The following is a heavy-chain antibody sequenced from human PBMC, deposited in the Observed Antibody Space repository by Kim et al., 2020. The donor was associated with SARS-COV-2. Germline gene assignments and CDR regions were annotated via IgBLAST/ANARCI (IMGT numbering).Heavy chain of an antibody. J-gene: IGHJ5*02. Sequence: GGSLRLSCAASGFTFSDYYMSWIRQAPGKGLEWVSSISSSGSTIYYADSVKGRFTISRDNAKNSLYLQMNSLRAEDTAVYYCARASSWYGNWFDPWGQGTLVTVSS. V-gene: IGHV3-11*01. CDR3: ARASSWYGNWFDP. D-gene: IGHD6-13*01. CDR2: ISSSGSTI. CDR1: GFTFSDYY.